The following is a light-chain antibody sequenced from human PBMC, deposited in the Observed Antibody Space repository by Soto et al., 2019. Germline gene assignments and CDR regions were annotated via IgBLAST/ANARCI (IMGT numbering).Light chain of an antibody. CDR3: QQYNNWPQT. CDR1: QSVSSN. Sequence: EIVMTQSPATLSVSPGERATLSCRASQSVSSNLAWYQQKPGQAPRLLNYGASTRATGIPARFSGSGSGTEFTLTISSLQSEDFAVYYCQQYNNWPQTFGQGTKLAIK. J-gene: IGKJ2*01. CDR2: GAS. V-gene: IGKV3-15*01.